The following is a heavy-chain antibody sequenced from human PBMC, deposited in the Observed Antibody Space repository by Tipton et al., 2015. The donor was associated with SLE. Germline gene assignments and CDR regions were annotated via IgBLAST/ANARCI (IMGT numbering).Heavy chain of an antibody. CDR1: GYSVTDYY. J-gene: IGHJ5*01. Sequence: QLVQSGAEVKKPGATVRVSCKASGYSVTDYYIHWVRQAPGQGLEWMGWISGYNGDTNYAQKFQGRVTMTRDTSISTAYMQLSSLTSDDTAVYYCAKYVSSWSDSWGQGTLVTVSS. D-gene: IGHD6-13*01. V-gene: IGHV1-2*02. CDR3: AKYVSSWSDS. CDR2: ISGYNGDT.